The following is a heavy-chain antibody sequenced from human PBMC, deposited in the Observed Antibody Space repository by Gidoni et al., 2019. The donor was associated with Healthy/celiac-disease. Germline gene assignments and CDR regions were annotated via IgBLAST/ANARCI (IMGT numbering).Heavy chain of an antibody. CDR1: GFTFSSYE. J-gene: IGHJ3*02. CDR3: ASVDTAMATGAFDI. V-gene: IGHV3-48*03. Sequence: EVQLVESGGGLVQPGGSLRLSCAASGFTFSSYEMNWVRQAPGKGLEWVSYISSSGSTIYYADSVKGRFTISRDNAKNSLYLQMNRLRAEDTAVYYCASVDTAMATGAFDIWGQGTMVTVSS. D-gene: IGHD5-18*01. CDR2: ISSSGSTI.